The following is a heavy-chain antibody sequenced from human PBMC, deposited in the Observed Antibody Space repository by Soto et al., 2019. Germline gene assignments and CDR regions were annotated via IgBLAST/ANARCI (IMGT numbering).Heavy chain of an antibody. Sequence: TLSLPCTFSGGHISSYYWSWIRQHPGKGLEWIGYIYYSGSTYYNPSLKSRVTISVDTSKNQFSLKLSSVTAADTAVYYCARGGSKFDPWGQGTLVTVSS. V-gene: IGHV4-31*03. CDR3: ARGGSKFDP. J-gene: IGHJ5*02. CDR2: IYYSGST. D-gene: IGHD1-26*01. CDR1: GGHISSYY.